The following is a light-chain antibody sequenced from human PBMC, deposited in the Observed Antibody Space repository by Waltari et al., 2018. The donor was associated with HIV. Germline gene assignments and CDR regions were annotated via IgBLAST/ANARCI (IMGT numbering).Light chain of an antibody. V-gene: IGLV1-44*01. Sequence: QSVLTQPPSASGTPGQRVTIPCSGSSSNIASNTVTWYQQLPGTAPKLLIYANNQRPSGVPDRFSGSKSDTSASLAISGLQSEDEADFYCAAWDDSLNDWLFGGGTKLTVL. CDR2: ANN. J-gene: IGLJ3*02. CDR3: AAWDDSLNDWL. CDR1: SSNIASNT.